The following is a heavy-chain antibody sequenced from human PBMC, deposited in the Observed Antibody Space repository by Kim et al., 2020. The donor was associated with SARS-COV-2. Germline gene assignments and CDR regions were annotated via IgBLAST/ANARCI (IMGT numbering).Heavy chain of an antibody. V-gene: IGHV3-30*01. D-gene: IGHD3-10*01. Sequence: AKGRVTISRDKSKNTLYLQMKSRRAEDTDVYYCAREGVPLILWLGEPFDYWGQGTLVTVSS. J-gene: IGHJ4*02. CDR3: AREGVPLILWLGEPFDY.